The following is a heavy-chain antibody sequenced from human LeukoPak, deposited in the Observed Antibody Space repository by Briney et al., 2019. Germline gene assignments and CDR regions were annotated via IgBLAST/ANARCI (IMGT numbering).Heavy chain of an antibody. CDR2: ISCDGSNK. V-gene: IGHV3-30*18. CDR1: GFTFSSYG. J-gene: IGHJ4*02. CDR3: AKDPYLDY. Sequence: PGGSLRLSCAASGFTFSSYGMHWVRQAPGKGLEWVAVISCDGSNKYYADSVKGRFTISRDNSKNTLYLQMNSLRAEDTAVYYCAKDPYLDYWGQGTLVTVSS.